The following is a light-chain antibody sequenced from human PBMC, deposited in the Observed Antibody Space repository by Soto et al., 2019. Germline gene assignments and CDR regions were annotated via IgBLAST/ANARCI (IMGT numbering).Light chain of an antibody. CDR3: SSYSSAIAFV. J-gene: IGLJ1*01. CDR1: SSDIGAYNY. V-gene: IGLV2-14*01. Sequence: QSVLTQPASVSGSPGQSITISCTGTSSDIGAYNYVSWYQQHPGKAPKLMIYEVTNRPSGISNRFSGSRSGNTASLSISGLQAEDGADYYCSSYSSAIAFVFGTGTKLTVL. CDR2: EVT.